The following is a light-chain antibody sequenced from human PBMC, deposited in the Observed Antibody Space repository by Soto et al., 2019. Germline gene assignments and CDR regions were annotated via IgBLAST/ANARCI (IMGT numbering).Light chain of an antibody. Sequence: QSVLTQPRSVSGSPGQSVTISCTGTSSDVGGYNFVSWYQQHPGKAPKLMIYDVNKRPSGVPGRSSGSKSGNTASLTISGLQAEDEADYYCCSYAGTYTHYVFGTGTKVTVL. CDR1: SSDVGGYNF. CDR3: CSYAGTYTHYV. J-gene: IGLJ1*01. CDR2: DVN. V-gene: IGLV2-11*01.